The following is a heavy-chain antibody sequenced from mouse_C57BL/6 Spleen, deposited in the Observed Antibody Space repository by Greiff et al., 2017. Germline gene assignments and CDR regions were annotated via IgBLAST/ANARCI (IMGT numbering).Heavy chain of an antibody. Sequence: QVHVKQSGAELAKPGASVKLSCKASGYTFTSYWMHWVKQRPGQGLEWIGYINPSSGYTKYNQKFKDKATLTADKSSSTAYMQLSSLTYEDSAVYYCATYYSNYVDYYAMDYWGQGTSVTVSS. D-gene: IGHD2-5*01. CDR2: INPSSGYT. CDR1: GYTFTSYW. J-gene: IGHJ4*01. CDR3: ATYYSNYVDYYAMDY. V-gene: IGHV1-7*01.